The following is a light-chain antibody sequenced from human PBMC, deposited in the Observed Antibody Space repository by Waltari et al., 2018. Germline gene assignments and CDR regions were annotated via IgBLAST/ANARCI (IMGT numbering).Light chain of an antibody. V-gene: IGLV2-14*03. CDR1: STDVGGYNF. Sequence: QSALTHPASVSGSLGQSITISCTGTSTDVGGYNFVSWYQHHPGKAPKLILYDVSDRRCGVSTRFSGSKSGHQDSLTIAGLQGEDEADYYRASCTSSSPHYVGFGGGTTLTVL. J-gene: IGLJ2*01. CDR3: ASCTSSSPHYVG. CDR2: DVS.